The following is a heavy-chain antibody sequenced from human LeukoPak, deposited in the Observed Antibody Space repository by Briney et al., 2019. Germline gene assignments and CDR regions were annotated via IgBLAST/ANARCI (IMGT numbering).Heavy chain of an antibody. CDR3: ASHSSSWYV. CDR1: GGSISSYY. CDR2: IYHSGTT. V-gene: IGHV4-59*12. J-gene: IGHJ4*02. Sequence: SETLSLTCTVSGGSISSYYWSWIRQPPGKGLEWIGYIYHSGTTYYNPSLKSRVTISADRSKSQFSLKLSSVTAADTAVYYCASHSSSWYVWGQGTMVTVSS. D-gene: IGHD6-13*01.